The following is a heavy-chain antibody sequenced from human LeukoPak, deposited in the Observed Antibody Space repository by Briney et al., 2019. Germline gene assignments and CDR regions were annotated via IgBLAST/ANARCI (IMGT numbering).Heavy chain of an antibody. J-gene: IGHJ4*02. CDR1: GFTFSSYA. CDR2: ISGSGGST. D-gene: IGHD5-24*01. CDR3: AKDGVGLQLPGDY. V-gene: IGHV3-23*01. Sequence: GGSLRLSCAASGFTFSSYAMSWVRQAPGKGLEWVSAISGSGGSTYYADSVEGRFTISRDNSKNTLYLQMNSLRAEDTAVYYCAKDGVGLQLPGDYWGQGTLVTVSS.